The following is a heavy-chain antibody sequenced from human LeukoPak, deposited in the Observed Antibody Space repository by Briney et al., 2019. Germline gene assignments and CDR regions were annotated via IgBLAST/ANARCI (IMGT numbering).Heavy chain of an antibody. Sequence: GGSLRLSCSASGFTFSYYSMNWVRQAPGKGLEWVSSISSRSSYIYYEDSLKGRFTISRDNSKNTLYLQMNSLRAEDTAVYYCAKVRTYFYHGLDVWGQGTTVTVSS. D-gene: IGHD1-14*01. CDR3: AKVRTYFYHGLDV. V-gene: IGHV3-21*04. J-gene: IGHJ6*02. CDR2: ISSRSSYI. CDR1: GFTFSYYS.